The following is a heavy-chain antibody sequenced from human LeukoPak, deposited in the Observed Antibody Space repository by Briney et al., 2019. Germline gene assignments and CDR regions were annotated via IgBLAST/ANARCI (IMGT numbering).Heavy chain of an antibody. D-gene: IGHD3-22*01. CDR1: GYTFTSYD. CDR3: ARRYDSRGPVTFDF. CDR2: INPNIGTT. Sequence: GASVKVSCKASGYTFTSYDINWVRQAPGQGLEWMGWINPNIGTTNYAKRFQGRLTVTRDTSINTAFMELSSLNPDDTAVFYCARRYDSRGPVTFDFWGQGTLVTVSS. J-gene: IGHJ3*01. V-gene: IGHV1-2*02.